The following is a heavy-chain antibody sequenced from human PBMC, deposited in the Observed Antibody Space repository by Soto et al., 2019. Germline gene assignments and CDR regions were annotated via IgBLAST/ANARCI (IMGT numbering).Heavy chain of an antibody. CDR2: ISILGDST. CDR1: GFSFNVYY. J-gene: IGHJ3*01. Sequence: QEQLAESGGGLVKPGGSLRLSCAASGFSFNVYYMTWIRQAPGSGLEWVASISILGDSTYYADSVKGRFTISRDNVKNSVYLQMDTLRDEDTAVYYCARESAGTRTFPHNSFNLWGQGTTVAVAS. V-gene: IGHV3-11*01. CDR3: ARESAGTRTFPHNSFNL. D-gene: IGHD3-3*01.